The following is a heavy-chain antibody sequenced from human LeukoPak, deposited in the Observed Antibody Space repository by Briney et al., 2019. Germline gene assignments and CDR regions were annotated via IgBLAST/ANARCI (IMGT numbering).Heavy chain of an antibody. J-gene: IGHJ2*01. V-gene: IGHV4-59*01. D-gene: IGHD6-6*01. Sequence: PSETLSLTCTVSGGSISSYYWSWIRQPPGKGLEWIGYIYYSGSTNYNPSLKSRVTISVDTSKNQLSLKLSSVTAADTAVYYCARTLLAARTSGYFDLWGRGTLVTVSS. CDR1: GGSISSYY. CDR2: IYYSGST. CDR3: ARTLLAARTSGYFDL.